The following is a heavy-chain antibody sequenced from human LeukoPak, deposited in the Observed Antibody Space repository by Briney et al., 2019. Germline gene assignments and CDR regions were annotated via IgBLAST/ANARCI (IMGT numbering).Heavy chain of an antibody. V-gene: IGHV3-15*01. CDR2: IKSKTNGGTT. J-gene: IGHJ4*02. D-gene: IGHD6-13*01. CDR1: GFTFSNAW. Sequence: PGGSLRLSCAASGFTFSNAWMSWVRQAPGKGLEWVGRIKSKTNGGTTDYTAPVKGRFTISRDDSKNTLYLQMNSLKTEDTAVYYCTTAGSNWYSVTAFDYWGQGTLVTVSS. CDR3: TTAGSNWYSVTAFDY.